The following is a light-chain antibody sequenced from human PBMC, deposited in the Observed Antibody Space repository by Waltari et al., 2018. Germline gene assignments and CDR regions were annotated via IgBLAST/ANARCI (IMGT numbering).Light chain of an antibody. J-gene: IGKJ4*01. CDR1: QDINNF. CDR3: QQYRYLPPA. V-gene: IGKV1-33*01. CDR2: DAS. Sequence: DIQMTQSPSSLSASVGDRVTITCQASQDINNFLNWYQQQPGKAPKLLIYDASHLAAGVPSRFTGSGSGTDFTVTISDLQPDDFATYYCQQYRYLPPAFGGGTKV.